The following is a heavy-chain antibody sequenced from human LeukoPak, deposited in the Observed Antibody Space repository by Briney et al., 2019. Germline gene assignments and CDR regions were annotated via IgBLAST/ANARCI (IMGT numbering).Heavy chain of an antibody. D-gene: IGHD5-18*01. CDR2: ISGSGGST. Sequence: GGSLRLSCAASGFTFSSYAMSWVRQAPGKGLEWVSAISGSGGSTYYVDSVKGRFTISRDNSKNTLYLQMNSLRAEDTAVYYCAKDLLPRDTAMVVDYWGQGTLVTVSS. CDR1: GFTFSSYA. CDR3: AKDLLPRDTAMVVDY. J-gene: IGHJ4*02. V-gene: IGHV3-23*01.